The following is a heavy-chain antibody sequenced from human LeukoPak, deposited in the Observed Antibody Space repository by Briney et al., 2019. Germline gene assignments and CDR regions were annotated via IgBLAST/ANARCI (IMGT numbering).Heavy chain of an antibody. CDR2: ISSSGSPI. CDR3: ATNMAEAGDY. CDR1: GFTFSSYE. Sequence: PGGSLRLSCAAFGFTFSSYEMNWVRQAPGKGLEWVSYISSSGSPIYYAESVKGRFTVSRDNAKNSLYLQMNSLRAEDTAVYYCATNMAEAGDYWGQGTLVTVSS. V-gene: IGHV3-48*03. J-gene: IGHJ4*02. D-gene: IGHD6-13*01.